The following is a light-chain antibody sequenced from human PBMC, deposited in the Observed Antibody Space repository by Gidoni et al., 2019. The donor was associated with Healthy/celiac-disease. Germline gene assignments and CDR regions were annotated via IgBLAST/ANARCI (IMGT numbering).Light chain of an antibody. V-gene: IGLV3-19*01. J-gene: IGLJ2*01. CDR1: SLRSYY. CDR3: NSRDSSGNHLVV. Sequence: SSELTQDPAVSVALGQTVRITCPGDSLRSYYASWYQQKPGKAPVLVIYGKNNRPSVIPDRFSGSSSGNTASLTITAAQAEDEADYYCNSRDSSGNHLVVFGGGTKLTVL. CDR2: GKN.